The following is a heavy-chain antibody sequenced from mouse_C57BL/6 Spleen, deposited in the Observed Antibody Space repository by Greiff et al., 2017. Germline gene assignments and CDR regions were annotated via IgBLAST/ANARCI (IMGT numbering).Heavy chain of an antibody. Sequence: VQLQQPGAELVKPGASVKLSCKASGYTFTSYWMHWVKQRPGRGLEWIGRIDPNSGGTKYNEKFKSKATLTVDKPSSTAYMQLRSLTSEDSAVYYCASPIYYGYDDPLYYAMDYWGQGTSVTVSS. J-gene: IGHJ4*01. CDR2: IDPNSGGT. V-gene: IGHV1-72*01. D-gene: IGHD2-2*01. CDR1: GYTFTSYW. CDR3: ASPIYYGYDDPLYYAMDY.